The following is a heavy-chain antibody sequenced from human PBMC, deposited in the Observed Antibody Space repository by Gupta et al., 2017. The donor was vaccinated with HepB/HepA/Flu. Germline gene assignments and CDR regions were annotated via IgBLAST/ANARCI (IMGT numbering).Heavy chain of an antibody. V-gene: IGHV3-74*01. CDR1: GSSFSGQW. CDR3: TRDFDYGGGY. J-gene: IGHJ4*02. CDR2: INGAGSYT. Sequence: ELQLVESGGGLVQPGGSLRLACAASGSSFSGQWMHWVRQAPGKGPIWVSRINGAGSYTGYADSVKGRFTVSRDNAKNTLYLQMTSLRFDDTAIYYCTRDFDYGGGYWGQGTLVTVSS. D-gene: IGHD4-17*01.